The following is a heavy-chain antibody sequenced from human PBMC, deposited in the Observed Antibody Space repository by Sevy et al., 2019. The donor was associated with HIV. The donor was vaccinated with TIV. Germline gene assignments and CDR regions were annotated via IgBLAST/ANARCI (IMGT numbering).Heavy chain of an antibody. CDR2: IKGKIYHGTI. V-gene: IGHV3-15*01. J-gene: IGHJ5*02. CDR3: TTATWSQEDYYNS. Sequence: GGSLRLSCAASGFTFSNAWMSWVRQAPGKGLEWVGRIKGKIYHGTIDYAAPVKGRFSISRDDSKNALYLQMNSLKNEDTAVYYCTTATWSQEDYYNSWGQGTLVTVSS. CDR1: GFTFSNAW. D-gene: IGHD3-10*01.